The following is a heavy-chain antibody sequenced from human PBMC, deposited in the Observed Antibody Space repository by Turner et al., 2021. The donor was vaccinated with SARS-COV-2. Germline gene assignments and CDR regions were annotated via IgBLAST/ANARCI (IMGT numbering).Heavy chain of an antibody. D-gene: IGHD5-18*01. CDR1: GFTFSTYV. V-gene: IGHV3-23*01. J-gene: IGHJ4*02. Sequence: EVQLLESGGGLVQPGGSLRLSCAASGFTFSTYVMAWVRQAPGKGLEWVSTISGSGRTTYYADSVKGRSTISRDNSKNTLYLQMDSLRAEDTAVFYCAQETGFSYASWGQGALVTVSS. CDR3: AQETGFSYAS. CDR2: ISGSGRTT.